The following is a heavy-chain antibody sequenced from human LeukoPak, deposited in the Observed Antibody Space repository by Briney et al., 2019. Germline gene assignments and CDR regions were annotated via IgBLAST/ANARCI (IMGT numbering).Heavy chain of an antibody. J-gene: IGHJ3*02. CDR2: IKSETDGGTR. D-gene: IGHD2-15*01. V-gene: IGHV3-15*01. Sequence: PGGSLRLSCAASGFTFSSNGMHWVRQAPGKGLEWVGRIKSETDGGTRDYAAPVKGRFFISRDDSENTLYLQMNSLQTEDTAVYYCTTYLGYCSGGSCFSGAFDIWGQGTMVTVSS. CDR3: TTYLGYCSGGSCFSGAFDI. CDR1: GFTFSSNG.